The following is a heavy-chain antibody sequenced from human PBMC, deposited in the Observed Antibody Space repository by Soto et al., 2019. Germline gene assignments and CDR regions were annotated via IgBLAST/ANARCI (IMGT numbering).Heavy chain of an antibody. D-gene: IGHD3-22*01. Sequence: PSETLSLTCTVSGGSVSSGSYYWSWIRQPPGKGLEWIGYIYYSGSTNYNPSLKSRVTISVDTSKNQLSLKLSSVTAADTAVYYCARGPAYYYDSSGYYVVDYWGQGTLVTVSS. CDR2: IYYSGST. CDR3: ARGPAYYYDSSGYYVVDY. V-gene: IGHV4-61*01. CDR1: GGSVSSGSYY. J-gene: IGHJ4*02.